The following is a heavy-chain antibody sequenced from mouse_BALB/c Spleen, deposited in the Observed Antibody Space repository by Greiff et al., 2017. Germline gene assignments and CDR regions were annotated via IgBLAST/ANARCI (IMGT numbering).Heavy chain of an antibody. CDR1: GFAFSSYD. D-gene: IGHD2-4*01. V-gene: IGHV5-12-1*01. CDR2: ISSGGGST. Sequence: EVQRVESGGGLVKPGGSLKLSCAASGFAFSSYDMYWVRQTPEKRLEWVAYISSGGGSTYHPDTVKGRFTISRDNAKNTLYLQMSSLKSEDTAMYYCARLITTGYFDYWGQGTTLTVSS. J-gene: IGHJ2*01. CDR3: ARLITTGYFDY.